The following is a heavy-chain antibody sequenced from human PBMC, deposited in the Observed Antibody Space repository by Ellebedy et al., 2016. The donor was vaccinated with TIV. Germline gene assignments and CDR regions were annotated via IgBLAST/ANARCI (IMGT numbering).Heavy chain of an antibody. Sequence: AASVKVSCKASGYTFTKYGLTWVRQAPGQGLEWLGWISASDGHTEYVERLQDRVFMSTDTSTGTAYMELRNLRSDDPAVFYCAIGKRGTYYPLGFDYWGQGTLVTVSS. D-gene: IGHD3-10*01. V-gene: IGHV1-18*01. J-gene: IGHJ4*02. CDR3: AIGKRGTYYPLGFDY. CDR1: GYTFTKYG. CDR2: ISASDGHT.